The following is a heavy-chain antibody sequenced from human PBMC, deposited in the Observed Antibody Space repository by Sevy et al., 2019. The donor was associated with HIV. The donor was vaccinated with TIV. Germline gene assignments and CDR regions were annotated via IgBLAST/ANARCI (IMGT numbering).Heavy chain of an antibody. D-gene: IGHD2-15*01. CDR1: GFTFSSYS. Sequence: GGSLRLSCAASGFTFSSYSMNWVRQAPGKGLEWVSSISSSSIYIYYADSVKGRFTITRDNAKNSLYLKMNSLGAEDTAVYYCARDPGFYCSGGSCYPRYYFDYWGQGTLVTVSS. J-gene: IGHJ4*02. CDR3: ARDPGFYCSGGSCYPRYYFDY. V-gene: IGHV3-21*01. CDR2: ISSSSIYI.